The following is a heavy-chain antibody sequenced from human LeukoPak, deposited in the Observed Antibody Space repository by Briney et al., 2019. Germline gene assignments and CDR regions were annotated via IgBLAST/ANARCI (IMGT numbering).Heavy chain of an antibody. CDR3: ARDYEPGTYYDFWGGYYEFGFSNY. D-gene: IGHD3-3*01. Sequence: GGSLRLSCAASGFTVSSNYMSWVRQAPGKGLEWVSVIYSGGSTYYADSVKGRFTISRDNAKNSLYLQMNSPRAEDTAVYYCARDYEPGTYYDFWGGYYEFGFSNYWGQGTLVTVSS. CDR1: GFTVSSNY. V-gene: IGHV3-53*01. J-gene: IGHJ4*02. CDR2: IYSGGST.